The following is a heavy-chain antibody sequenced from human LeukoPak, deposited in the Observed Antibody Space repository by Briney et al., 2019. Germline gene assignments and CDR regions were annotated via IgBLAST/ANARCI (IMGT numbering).Heavy chain of an antibody. J-gene: IGHJ4*02. D-gene: IGHD1-26*01. Sequence: GGSLRLSCAASGFTFSDYSMHWVRQAPGKGLNWVAFIRYDGNNKYYADSVKGRFTISRDNSKNTLYLQMNSLRAEDTAVYYCARVGPATVPYYWGQGTLVTVSS. CDR1: GFTFSDYS. CDR3: ARVGPATVPYY. CDR2: IRYDGNNK. V-gene: IGHV3-30*02.